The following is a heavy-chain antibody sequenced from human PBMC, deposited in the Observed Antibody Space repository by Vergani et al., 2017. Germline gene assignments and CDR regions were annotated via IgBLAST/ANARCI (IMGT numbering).Heavy chain of an antibody. CDR2: IDWDDDK. J-gene: IGHJ3*02. Sequence: QVTLRESGPALVKPTQTLTLTCTFSGFSLSTSGMCVSWIRQPPGKALEWLALIDWDDDKYYSTSLKTRLTISKDTSKNQVVLTMTNMDPVDTATYYCARIAGSTSCVDAFDIWGQGTMVTVSS. V-gene: IGHV2-70*01. CDR1: GFSLSTSGMC. D-gene: IGHD2-2*01. CDR3: ARIAGSTSCVDAFDI.